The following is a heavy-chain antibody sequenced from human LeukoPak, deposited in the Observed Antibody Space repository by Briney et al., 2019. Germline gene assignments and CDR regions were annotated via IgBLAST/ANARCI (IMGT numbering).Heavy chain of an antibody. V-gene: IGHV1-69*06. CDR3: ARNGDYKPFDY. CDR2: IIPIFGTA. J-gene: IGHJ4*02. Sequence: ASVKVSCKASGGTFSSYAISWVRQAPGQGLEWMGGIIPIFGTANYAQKFQGRVTITADKSTSTAYMELSSLRSEVTAVYYCARNGDYKPFDYWGQGTLVTVSS. D-gene: IGHD4-17*01. CDR1: GGTFSSYA.